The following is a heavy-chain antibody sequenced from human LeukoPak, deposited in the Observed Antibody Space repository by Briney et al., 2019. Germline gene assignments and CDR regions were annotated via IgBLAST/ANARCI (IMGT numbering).Heavy chain of an antibody. CDR3: TKFYYDVLTGYRGMDV. D-gene: IGHD3-9*01. J-gene: IGHJ6*02. CDR2: ISSNGGST. V-gene: IGHV3-64D*06. CDR1: GFTFSSYA. Sequence: GGSLILSCSASGFTFSSYAMHWVRQAPGKGLEYVSAISSNGGSTYYADSVKGRFTISRDNSKNTLYLQMSSLRAEDTAVYYCTKFYYDVLTGYRGMDVWGQGTTVTVSS.